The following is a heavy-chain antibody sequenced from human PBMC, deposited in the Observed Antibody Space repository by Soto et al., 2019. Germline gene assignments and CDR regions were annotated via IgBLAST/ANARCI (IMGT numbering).Heavy chain of an antibody. CDR3: ATALSWGQSDY. V-gene: IGHV3-74*02. Sequence: DVKLVESGGGLVQPGESLRLSCAVSGFTFSSYWMHWFRQDPGMGLVWVATINPDGTTTQYADFVQGRFTVSRSNARTTLFLPMNGLSADDTALYYFATALSWGQSDYWGRGTLVTVSS. D-gene: IGHD3-16*01. CDR2: INPDGTTT. CDR1: GFTFSSYW. J-gene: IGHJ4*02.